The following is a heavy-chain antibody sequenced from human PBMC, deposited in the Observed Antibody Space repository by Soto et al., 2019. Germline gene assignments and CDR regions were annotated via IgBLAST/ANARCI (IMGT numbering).Heavy chain of an antibody. CDR3: TRGSYSWTKDTAMVLYYFDY. CDR2: IYYSGST. D-gene: IGHD5-18*01. CDR1: GGSISSYY. J-gene: IGHJ4*02. Sequence: SETLSLTCTVSGGSISSYYWSWIRQPPGKGLEWIGYIYYSGSTNYNPSLKSRVTISVDTSKNQFSLKLSSVTAADTAVYYYTRGSYSWTKDTAMVLYYFDYWGQGTLVTVSS. V-gene: IGHV4-59*01.